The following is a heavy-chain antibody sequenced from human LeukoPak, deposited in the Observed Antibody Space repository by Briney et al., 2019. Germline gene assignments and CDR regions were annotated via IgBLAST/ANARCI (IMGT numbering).Heavy chain of an antibody. D-gene: IGHD6-13*01. Sequence: SVKVSCKASGGTFSSYSISWVRLAPGQGREWMGGIIPIFGTANYAQKFQGRVTITADKSTSTAYMELSSLRSEDTAVYYCARTAAAGTKPFDYWGQGTLVTVSS. J-gene: IGHJ4*02. CDR1: GGTFSSYS. CDR3: ARTAAAGTKPFDY. V-gene: IGHV1-69*06. CDR2: IIPIFGTA.